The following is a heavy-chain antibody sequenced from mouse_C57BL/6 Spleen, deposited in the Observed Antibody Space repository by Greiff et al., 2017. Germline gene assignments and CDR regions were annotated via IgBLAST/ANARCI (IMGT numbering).Heavy chain of an antibody. D-gene: IGHD2-3*01. V-gene: IGHV5-4*03. Sequence: EVKLMESGGGLVKPGGSLKLSCAASGFTFSSYAMSWVRQTPEKRLEWVATISDGGSYTYYPDNVKGRFTISRDNAKNNLYLQMSHLKSEDTAMDYCARASMMVILSYYFDYWGQGTTLTVSS. CDR2: ISDGGSYT. J-gene: IGHJ2*01. CDR1: GFTFSSYA. CDR3: ARASMMVILSYYFDY.